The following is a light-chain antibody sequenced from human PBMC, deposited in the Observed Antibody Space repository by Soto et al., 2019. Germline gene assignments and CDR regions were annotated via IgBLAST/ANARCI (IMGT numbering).Light chain of an antibody. Sequence: EIVLTQSPGTLSLSPGGRATLSCRASQSVSSNYLAWYQQTPGQAPRLLIYGASSRATGIPDRFSGSGSGTDFTLTISRLEPEDFAVYYCQQYGSSPRTFGQGTKLEIK. CDR3: QQYGSSPRT. CDR2: GAS. J-gene: IGKJ2*01. V-gene: IGKV3-20*01. CDR1: QSVSSNY.